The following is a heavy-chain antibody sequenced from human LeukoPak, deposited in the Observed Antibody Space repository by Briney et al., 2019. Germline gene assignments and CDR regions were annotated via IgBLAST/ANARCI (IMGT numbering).Heavy chain of an antibody. CDR3: ARAVRAARPISWFDP. CDR2: IKQDGSEK. V-gene: IGHV3-7*01. D-gene: IGHD6-6*01. J-gene: IGHJ5*02. Sequence: GGSLRLSCAASGFTFSSYWMSWVRQAPGKGLEWVANIKQDGSEKYYVDPVKGRFTISRDNAKNSLYLQMNSLRAEDTAVYYCARAVRAARPISWFDPWGQGTLVTVSS. CDR1: GFTFSSYW.